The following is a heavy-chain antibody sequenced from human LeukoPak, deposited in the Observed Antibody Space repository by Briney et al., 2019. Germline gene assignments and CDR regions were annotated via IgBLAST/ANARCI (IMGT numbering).Heavy chain of an antibody. CDR2: ISSSSSYT. D-gene: IGHD6-13*01. V-gene: IGHV3-11*05. J-gene: IGHJ4*02. CDR1: GFTFSDYY. Sequence: GGSLRLSCAASGFTFSDYYMSWIRQAPGKGLEWVSYISSSSSYTNYADSVKGRSTISRDNAKNSLYLQMNSLRAEDTAVYYCARARGRSSHHDYWGQGTLVTVSS. CDR3: ARARGRSSHHDY.